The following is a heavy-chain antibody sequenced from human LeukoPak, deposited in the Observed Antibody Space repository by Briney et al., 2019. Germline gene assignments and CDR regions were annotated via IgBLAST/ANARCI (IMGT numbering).Heavy chain of an antibody. J-gene: IGHJ5*02. CDR1: GFAFSDYY. Sequence: GGSLRLSCAASGFAFSDYYMNWIRQAPGKGLEWVSYISSSSSYTNYADSVKGRFTISRDNSKNTVYLQMNSLRLDGTAVYYCAKDYYSSGSYPTAWGQGVLVTVSS. CDR3: AKDYYSSGSYPTA. CDR2: ISSSSSYT. D-gene: IGHD3-10*01. V-gene: IGHV3-11*05.